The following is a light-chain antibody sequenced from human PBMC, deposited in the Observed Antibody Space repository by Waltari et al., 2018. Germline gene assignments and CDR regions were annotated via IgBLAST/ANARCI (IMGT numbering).Light chain of an antibody. J-gene: IGLJ3*02. CDR1: SSNNGSNY. CDR3: AAWDDSLSGLV. V-gene: IGLV1-47*01. Sequence: QSVLTQPPSASGTPGPKVTISCNGSSSNNGSNYVTWYQQFPATAPKLLIFKNNQRPSGVPDRFSDSKSGTSASLAINGLRSEDEADYYCAAWDDSLSGLVLGGGTKVTVL. CDR2: KNN.